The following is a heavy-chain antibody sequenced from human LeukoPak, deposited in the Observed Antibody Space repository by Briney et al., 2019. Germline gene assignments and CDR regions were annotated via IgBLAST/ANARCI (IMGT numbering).Heavy chain of an antibody. J-gene: IGHJ4*02. CDR1: GGSFSGYY. V-gene: IGHV4-34*01. CDR3: ARGLGIAAAGPSLFDY. Sequence: SETLSLTCAVYGGSFSGYYWSWIHQPPGKGLEWIGEINHSGSTNYNPSLKSRVTISVDTSKNQFSLKLSSVTAADTAVYYCARGLGIAAAGPSLFDYWGQGTLVTVSS. CDR2: INHSGST. D-gene: IGHD6-13*01.